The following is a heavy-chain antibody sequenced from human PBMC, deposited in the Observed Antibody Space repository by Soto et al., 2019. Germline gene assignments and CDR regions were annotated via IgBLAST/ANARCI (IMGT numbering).Heavy chain of an antibody. CDR1: GFTFTTYW. CDR2: IQQVGNEK. Sequence: PGGSLRLSCAASGFTFTTYWMNWVRQAPGKGLEWVASIQQVGNEKFYVDSVRGRFTISRHNAENSVHLQMNSLRVEDTAVYYCARGRDYGDYVRYFDYWGQGTLVTVSS. J-gene: IGHJ4*02. D-gene: IGHD4-17*01. CDR3: ARGRDYGDYVRYFDY. V-gene: IGHV3-7*01.